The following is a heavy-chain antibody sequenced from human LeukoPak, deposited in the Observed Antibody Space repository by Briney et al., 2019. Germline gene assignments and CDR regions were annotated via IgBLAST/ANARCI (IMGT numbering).Heavy chain of an antibody. CDR1: GFTYSNYR. CDR2: ISSSSSYM. J-gene: IGHJ4*02. V-gene: IGHV3-21*01. Sequence: PGGSLRLSCAASGFTYSNYRMNWVRQAPGKGLEWVSSISSSSSYMYYADSVKGRFTISRDNAKNSLYLQMNSLRAEDTAVYYCARDREVFGDFDYWGQGTLVTVSS. D-gene: IGHD3-3*01. CDR3: ARDREVFGDFDY.